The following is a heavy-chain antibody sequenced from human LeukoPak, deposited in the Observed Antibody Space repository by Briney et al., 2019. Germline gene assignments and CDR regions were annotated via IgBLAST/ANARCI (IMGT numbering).Heavy chain of an antibody. CDR2: ISWNSGSI. CDR3: AKDITDYVSWIDY. V-gene: IGHV3-9*01. D-gene: IGHD3-16*01. Sequence: GRSLRLSCAASGFTFDDYAMHWVRQAPGKGLEWVSGISWNSGSIGYADSVKGRFTISRDNAKNSLYLQVNSLRAEDTALYYCAKDITDYVSWIDYWGQGTLVTVSS. J-gene: IGHJ4*02. CDR1: GFTFDDYA.